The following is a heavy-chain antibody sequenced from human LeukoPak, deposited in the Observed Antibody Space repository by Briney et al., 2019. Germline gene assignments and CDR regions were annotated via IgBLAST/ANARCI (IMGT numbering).Heavy chain of an antibody. CDR3: AKWSGNRPPYYFDY. D-gene: IGHD3-3*01. V-gene: IGHV3-30*18. CDR1: GFTFTCCG. CDR2: ISSSDGNSK. J-gene: IGHJ4*02. Sequence: PGGSLRLSCATSGFTFTCCGMHWVRQASGKGLEWVAAISSSDGNSKYYADSVKGRFTISRDNSKNTVYLQMNSLRADDTAVYYCAKWSGNRPPYYFDYWGQGTLVTVSS.